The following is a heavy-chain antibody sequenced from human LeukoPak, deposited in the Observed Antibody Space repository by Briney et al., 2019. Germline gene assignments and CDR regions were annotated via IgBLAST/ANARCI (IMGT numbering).Heavy chain of an antibody. CDR2: IYTSGST. D-gene: IGHD5-12*01. CDR1: GGSISSGTYY. J-gene: IGHJ6*03. CDR3: ASGYSGYDFRLFNYYYYMDV. Sequence: PSQTLSLTCSVSGGSISSGTYYWSWIRQPAGRGLEWIGRIYTSGSTNYNPSLKSRVTISVDTSKNQFSLKLSSVTAADTAVYYCASGYSGYDFRLFNYYYYMDVWGKGTTVTISS. V-gene: IGHV4-61*02.